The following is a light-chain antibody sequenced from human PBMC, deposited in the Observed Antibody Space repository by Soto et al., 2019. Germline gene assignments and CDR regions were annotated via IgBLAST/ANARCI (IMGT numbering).Light chain of an antibody. CDR3: QSYDSGLSGVV. Sequence: QSALTQPPSVSGAPGQGVTLSCTGSSSNIGAGYDVHWYQQLPGTAPKLLIYGNSNRPSGVPDRFSGSKSGTSASLAITGLQAEDEADYYCQSYDSGLSGVVFGGGTKLTVL. J-gene: IGLJ2*01. CDR2: GNS. CDR1: SSNIGAGYD. V-gene: IGLV1-40*01.